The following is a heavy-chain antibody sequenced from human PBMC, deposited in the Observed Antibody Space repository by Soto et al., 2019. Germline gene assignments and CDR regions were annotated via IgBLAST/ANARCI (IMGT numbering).Heavy chain of an antibody. V-gene: IGHV4-59*01. CDR3: ARERYSNYDY. CDR1: GGSISSYY. D-gene: IGHD4-4*01. J-gene: IGHJ4*02. Sequence: LSLTCTVSGGSISSYYWSWIRQPPGKGLEWIGYIYYSGSTNYNPSLKSRVTISVDTSKNQFSLKLSSVTAADTAVYYCARERYSNYDYWGQGTLVTVSS. CDR2: IYYSGST.